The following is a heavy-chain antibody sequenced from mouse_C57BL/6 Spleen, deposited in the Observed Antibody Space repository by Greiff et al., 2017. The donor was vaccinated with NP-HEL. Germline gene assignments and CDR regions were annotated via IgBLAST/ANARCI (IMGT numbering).Heavy chain of an antibody. V-gene: IGHV5-17*01. CDR2: ISSGSSTI. CDR3: ARREDSYWYFDV. CDR1: GFTFSDYG. Sequence: EVQLQQSGGGLVKPGGSLKLSCAASGFTFSDYGMHWVRQAPEKGLEWVAYISSGSSTIYYADTVKGRFTISRDNAKNTLFLQMTSLRSEDTAMYYCARREDSYWYFDVWGTGTTVTVSS. J-gene: IGHJ1*03.